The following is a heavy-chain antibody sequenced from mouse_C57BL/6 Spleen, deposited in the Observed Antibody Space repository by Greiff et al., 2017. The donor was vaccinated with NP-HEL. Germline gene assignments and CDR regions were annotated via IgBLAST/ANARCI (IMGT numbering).Heavy chain of an antibody. D-gene: IGHD1-1*01. Sequence: VQLKESGTVLARPGASVKMSCKTSGYTFTSYWMHWVKQRPGQGLEWIGAIYPGHSDTSYNQKFKGKAKLTAVTSASTAYMELSSLTNEDSAVYYCTSSLINTVVATPFAYWGQGTLVTVSA. CDR2: IYPGHSDT. J-gene: IGHJ3*01. CDR3: TSSLINTVVATPFAY. V-gene: IGHV1-5*01. CDR1: GYTFTSYW.